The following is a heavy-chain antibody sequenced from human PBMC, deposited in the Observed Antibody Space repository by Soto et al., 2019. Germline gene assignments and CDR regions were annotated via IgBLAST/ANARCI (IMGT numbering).Heavy chain of an antibody. J-gene: IGHJ4*02. CDR3: ARVYVSGSTYFDY. D-gene: IGHD3-10*01. Sequence: ASVKVSCKASGFTFTRYYIHWVRQAPGQGLEWMGLINPSAGSTAFAQRFQGRVTMTRDTSTSTVYMELSSLRSEDTAVYYCARVYVSGSTYFDYWGQG. CDR1: GFTFTRYY. CDR2: INPSAGST. V-gene: IGHV1-46*03.